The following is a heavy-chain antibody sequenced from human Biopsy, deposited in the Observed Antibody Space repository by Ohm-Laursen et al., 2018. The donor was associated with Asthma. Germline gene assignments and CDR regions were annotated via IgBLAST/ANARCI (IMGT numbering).Heavy chain of an antibody. CDR1: GFSLRDYY. D-gene: IGHD1-14*01. CDR2: ISSGVRTI. CDR3: ARDNHDYYYYGMDL. J-gene: IGHJ6*02. Sequence: GSLRLSCTAFGFSLRDYYMSWIRQAPGKGLEWISYISSGVRTIYYADSVKGRFTISRDNAQNLLYLQMSSLRTEDTAVYYCARDNHDYYYYGMDLWGQGTSVTVSS. V-gene: IGHV3-11*01.